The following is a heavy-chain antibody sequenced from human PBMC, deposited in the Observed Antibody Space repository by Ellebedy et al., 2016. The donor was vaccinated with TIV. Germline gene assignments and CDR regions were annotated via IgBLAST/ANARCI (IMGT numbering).Heavy chain of an antibody. CDR2: VNQNEREK. CDR1: GFTFSHYW. CDR3: ARDKYYDTNTGSIFDL. J-gene: IGHJ2*01. V-gene: IGHV3-7*03. Sequence: GESLKISCAASGFTFSHYWMSWVRQAPGRGLEWVANVNQNEREKYYVDSVAGRFTISRDNAKNSLYLQMNSLRAEDTAVYYCARDKYYDTNTGSIFDLWGRGTLVTVSS. D-gene: IGHD3-22*01.